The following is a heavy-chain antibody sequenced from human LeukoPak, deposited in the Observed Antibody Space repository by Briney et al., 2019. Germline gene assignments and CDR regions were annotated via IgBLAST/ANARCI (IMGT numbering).Heavy chain of an antibody. CDR1: VYTFTSYY. V-gene: IGHV1-46*01. D-gene: IGHD3-10*01. Sequence: GASVKVSCKASVYTFTSYYMHWVRQAPGQGLERMGIINPSVGSTSYAQKFQGRVTMTRNNYISTAYMELSSLRSEDKGVYYCARGLYTMIRGVIIYWGQGTLVTVSS. CDR3: ARGLYTMIRGVIIY. J-gene: IGHJ4*02. CDR2: INPSVGST.